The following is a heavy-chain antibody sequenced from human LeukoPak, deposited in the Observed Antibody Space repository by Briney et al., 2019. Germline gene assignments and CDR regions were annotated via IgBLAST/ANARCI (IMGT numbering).Heavy chain of an antibody. J-gene: IGHJ4*02. CDR2: INHSGST. D-gene: IGHD6-19*01. CDR3: ARRVGWYPFGY. Sequence: PSETLSLTCTVSGGSISSSSYYWGWIRQPPGKGLEWIGEINHSGSTNYNPSLKSRVTISVDTSKNQFSLKLSSVTAADTAVYYCARRVGWYPFGYWGQGTLVTVSS. CDR1: GGSISSSSYY. V-gene: IGHV4-39*07.